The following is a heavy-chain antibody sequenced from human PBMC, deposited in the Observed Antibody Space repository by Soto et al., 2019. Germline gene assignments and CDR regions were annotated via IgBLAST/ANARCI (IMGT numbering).Heavy chain of an antibody. V-gene: IGHV3-30*18. D-gene: IGHD6-19*01. Sequence: GGSLILSCAASGFTFSSYGMHWVRQAPGKGLEWVAVISYDGSNKYYADSVKGRFTISRDNSKNTLYLQMNSLRAEDTAVYYCAKDDFLGYSSGWYYYYGMDVWGQGTTVTVSS. CDR3: AKDDFLGYSSGWYYYYGMDV. J-gene: IGHJ6*02. CDR2: ISYDGSNK. CDR1: GFTFSSYG.